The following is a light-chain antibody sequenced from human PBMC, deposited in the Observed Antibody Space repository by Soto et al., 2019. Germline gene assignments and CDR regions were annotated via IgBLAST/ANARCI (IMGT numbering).Light chain of an antibody. V-gene: IGKV1-5*03. J-gene: IGKJ2*01. Sequence: DIQMTQSPSTLSASVGDRVTITCRASQSIRSWLAWYQQKPGKAPKLLIYKESSLESGVQSRFSGSGSGTEFNLTTSGLKPDDFATYCCQQYNSYPYTFGQGTKLETK. CDR2: KES. CDR1: QSIRSW. CDR3: QQYNSYPYT.